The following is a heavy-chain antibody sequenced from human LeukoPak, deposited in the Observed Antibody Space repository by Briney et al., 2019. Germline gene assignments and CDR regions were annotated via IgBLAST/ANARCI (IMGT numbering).Heavy chain of an antibody. J-gene: IGHJ5*02. CDR2: LSGSGGST. D-gene: IGHD6-19*01. CDR3: AKDVGWHWFDP. V-gene: IGHV3-23*01. Sequence: GALRLSCAASGFTFNNYAMSWVRQAPGKGLEGVSVLSGSGGSTYYADSVKARFTISRDNSNNTLYLQMNSLRAEDTAVYYCAKDVGWHWFDPWGQGTLVTVSS. CDR1: GFTFNNYA.